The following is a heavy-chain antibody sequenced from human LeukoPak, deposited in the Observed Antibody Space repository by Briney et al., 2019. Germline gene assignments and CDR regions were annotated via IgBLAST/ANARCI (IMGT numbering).Heavy chain of an antibody. CDR3: AKGSYYDSSGSFYFDY. J-gene: IGHJ4*02. CDR1: GFPFSSSA. CDR2: ITDTGDST. V-gene: IGHV3-23*01. D-gene: IGHD3-22*01. Sequence: GGSLRLSCAASGFPFSSSAMTWVRQAPGKGLEWVSTITDTGDSTHYADSVKGRFTFSRDNSKNTLYVQVNSLGTEDTAAYYCAKGSYYDSSGSFYFDYWGQGTLVTVSS.